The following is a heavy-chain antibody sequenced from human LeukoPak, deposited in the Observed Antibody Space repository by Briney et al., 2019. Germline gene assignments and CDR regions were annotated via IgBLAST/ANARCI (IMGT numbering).Heavy chain of an antibody. Sequence: PSETLSLTCTVSGCSISSYYWSWIRQPPGKGLEWIGNIYYSGSTNYNPSLKSRVTISVDTSKNQFSLKLSSVTAADTAVYYCARGALYYDILTGYSRGYYYYMDVWGKGTTVTVSS. CDR3: ARGALYYDILTGYSRGYYYYMDV. CDR2: IYYSGST. V-gene: IGHV4-59*01. J-gene: IGHJ6*03. CDR1: GCSISSYY. D-gene: IGHD3-9*01.